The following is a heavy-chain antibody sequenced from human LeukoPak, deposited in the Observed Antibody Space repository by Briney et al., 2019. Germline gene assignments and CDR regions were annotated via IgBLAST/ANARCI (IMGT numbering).Heavy chain of an antibody. J-gene: IGHJ5*02. D-gene: IGHD4-17*01. CDR1: GFTGSHNY. CDR3: IVFGDSNH. CDR2: THSRGGT. Sequence: GGSLRLSCAASGFTGSHNYMSWVRQAPGKGLEWVSATHSRGGTYYADSVKGRFTISRDTSKNTLYLQINSLSVEDTAVYYCIVFGDSNHWGQGTLVTVSS. V-gene: IGHV3-53*01.